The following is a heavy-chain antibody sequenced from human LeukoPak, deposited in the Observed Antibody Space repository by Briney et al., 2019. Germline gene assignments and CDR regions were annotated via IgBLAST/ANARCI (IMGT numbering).Heavy chain of an antibody. CDR2: INPNSGVT. D-gene: IGHD2-15*01. J-gene: IGHJ5*02. Sequence: ASVKASCKASGYTFTAYYMHWVRQAPGQGLEWMGWINPNSGVTNYAQKFQGRVTMTRYTSISTAYMELSRLTSDDTAVYYCARDSRGFSVDPWGQGTLVTVSS. CDR3: ARDSRGFSVDP. V-gene: IGHV1-2*02. CDR1: GYTFTAYY.